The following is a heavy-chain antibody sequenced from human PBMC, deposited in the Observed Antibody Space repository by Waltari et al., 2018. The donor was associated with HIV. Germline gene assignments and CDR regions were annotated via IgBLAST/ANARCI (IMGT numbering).Heavy chain of an antibody. CDR3: ARENKDCSGGSCYSPNFDY. CDR2: INPNSGGT. Sequence: VSCKASGYTFTGYYMHWVRQAPGQGLEWMGWINPNSGGTNYAQKFQGRVTMTRDTSISTAYMELSRLRSDDTAVYYCARENKDCSGGSCYSPNFDYWGQGTLVTVSS. V-gene: IGHV1-2*02. D-gene: IGHD2-15*01. J-gene: IGHJ4*02. CDR1: GYTFTGYY.